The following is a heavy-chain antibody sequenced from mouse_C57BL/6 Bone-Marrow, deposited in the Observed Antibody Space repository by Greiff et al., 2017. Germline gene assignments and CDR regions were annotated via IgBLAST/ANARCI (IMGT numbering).Heavy chain of an antibody. CDR3: ARTHYYGSFAY. CDR1: GYSITSGYD. J-gene: IGHJ3*01. CDR2: ISYSGST. D-gene: IGHD1-1*01. Sequence: EVQLVESGPGMVKPSQSLSLTCTVTGYSITSGYDWHWIRHFPGNKLEWMGYISYSGSTNYNPSLKSRISITHDTSKNHFFLKLNSVTTEDTATYYCARTHYYGSFAYWGQGTLVTVSA. V-gene: IGHV3-1*01.